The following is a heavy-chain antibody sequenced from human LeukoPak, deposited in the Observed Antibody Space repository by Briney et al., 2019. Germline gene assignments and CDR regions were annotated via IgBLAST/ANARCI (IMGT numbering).Heavy chain of an antibody. J-gene: IGHJ6*03. Sequence: PGRSLRLSCAASGFTFSSYAIHWVRQAPGKGLEWVALISYDGSTKYSTDSVKGRFTISRDNAKNSLYLQMNSLRAGDTAVYYCARVRGVPRVSYYYYYMDVWGKGTTVTISS. D-gene: IGHD3-10*01. V-gene: IGHV3-30*04. CDR2: ISYDGSTK. CDR3: ARVRGVPRVSYYYYYMDV. CDR1: GFTFSSYA.